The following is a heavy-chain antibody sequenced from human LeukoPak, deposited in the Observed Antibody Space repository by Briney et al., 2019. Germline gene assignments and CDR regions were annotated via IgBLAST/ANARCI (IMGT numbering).Heavy chain of an antibody. D-gene: IGHD2-2*01. CDR2: ISSTSYTI. Sequence: GGSLTLSCAASGFTFSTCSMNWVRQPPGKGLEWVSYISSTSYTIYSADSVNGRFTNSRDNAKNSLYLQMNCLRAEDTAVYYCARVTGVSGTSFYAYDYWGQGTLVTVS. V-gene: IGHV3-48*01. CDR1: GFTFSTCS. J-gene: IGHJ4*02. CDR3: ARVTGVSGTSFYAYDY.